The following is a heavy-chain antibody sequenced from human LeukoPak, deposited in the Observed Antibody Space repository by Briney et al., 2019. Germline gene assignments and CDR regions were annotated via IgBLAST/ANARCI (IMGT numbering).Heavy chain of an antibody. CDR3: ARVHYYYYYMDV. Sequence: GGSLRLSCAASGFTFSSYSMNWVRQAPGKGLEWVSSISSSSSYIYYADSVRGRFTISRDNAKNSLYLQMNSMRAEDTALYYCARVHYYYYYMDVWGKGTTVTVSS. J-gene: IGHJ6*03. CDR1: GFTFSSYS. CDR2: ISSSSSYI. V-gene: IGHV3-21*04.